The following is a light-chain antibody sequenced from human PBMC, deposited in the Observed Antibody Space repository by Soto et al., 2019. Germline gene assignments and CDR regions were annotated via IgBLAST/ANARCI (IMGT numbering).Light chain of an antibody. J-gene: IGKJ4*01. CDR3: QQRSNWPPALT. CDR2: DAS. CDR1: QSVSTY. Sequence: IVLTQSPATLSLSPGERATLSCRASQSVSTYLAWHQHKPGQAPRLLIYDASNRATCIPARFSGSGSGTDFTLTISSLEPEGFAVYYCQQRSNWPPALTFGGGTQVQIK. V-gene: IGKV3-11*01.